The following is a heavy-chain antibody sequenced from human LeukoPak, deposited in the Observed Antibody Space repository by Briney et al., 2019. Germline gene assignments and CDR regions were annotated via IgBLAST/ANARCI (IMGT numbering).Heavy chain of an antibody. CDR1: GYTFTNYG. D-gene: IGHD3-22*01. J-gene: IGHJ5*02. CDR3: ARDLYDSSGYYSGTEYNWFDP. V-gene: IGHV1-2*02. Sequence: ASVKVSCKTSGYTFTNYGVSWVRQAPGQGLEWMGWINPNSGGTNYAQKFQGRVTMTRDTSISTAYMELSRLRSDDTAVYYCARDLYDSSGYYSGTEYNWFDPWGQGTLVTVSS. CDR2: INPNSGGT.